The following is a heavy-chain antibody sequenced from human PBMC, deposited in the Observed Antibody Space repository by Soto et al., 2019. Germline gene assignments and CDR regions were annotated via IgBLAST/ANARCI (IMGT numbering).Heavy chain of an antibody. Sequence: ASVKVSCKASGYTFTSYAMNWVRQAPGQGLEWMGWINTNTGNPTYAQGLTGRFVFSLDTSVSTAYLQICSLKAEDTAVYYCARDFACSGGSCYGFDPWGQGTLVTVSS. D-gene: IGHD2-15*01. J-gene: IGHJ5*02. CDR1: GYTFTSYA. CDR2: INTNTGNP. V-gene: IGHV7-4-1*01. CDR3: ARDFACSGGSCYGFDP.